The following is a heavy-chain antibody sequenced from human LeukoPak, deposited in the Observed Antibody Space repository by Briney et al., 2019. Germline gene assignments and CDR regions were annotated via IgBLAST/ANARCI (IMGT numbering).Heavy chain of an antibody. D-gene: IGHD3-22*01. J-gene: IGHJ3*02. CDR3: ATTGDSSGYYHDAFDI. CDR2: IYPGDSDT. Sequence: GESLKISCKGSGYRFTSYWIGWVRQMPGKGLEWMGIIYPGDSDTRYSPSFQGQVTISADKSVSTAYLQWSSLKASDTAMYYCATTGDSSGYYHDAFDIWGQGTMVTVSS. CDR1: GYRFTSYW. V-gene: IGHV5-51*01.